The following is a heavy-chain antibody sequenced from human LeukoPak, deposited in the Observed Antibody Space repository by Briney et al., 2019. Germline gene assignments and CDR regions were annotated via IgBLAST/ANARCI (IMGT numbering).Heavy chain of an antibody. V-gene: IGHV4-59*01. J-gene: IGHJ4*02. CDR2: IYYSGST. Sequence: SETLSPTCTVSGGSISSYYWSWIRQPPGKGLEWIGYIYYSGSTNYNPSLKSRVTISVDTSKNQFSLKLSSVTAADTAVYYCARADVDTAMVYFDYWGQGTLVTVSS. D-gene: IGHD5-18*01. CDR1: GGSISSYY. CDR3: ARADVDTAMVYFDY.